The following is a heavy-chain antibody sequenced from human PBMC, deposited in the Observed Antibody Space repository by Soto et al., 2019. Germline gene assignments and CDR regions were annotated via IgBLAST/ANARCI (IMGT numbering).Heavy chain of an antibody. CDR2: INHSGST. CDR1: GGSFSGYY. Sequence: ETLSLTCAVYGGSFSGYYWSWIRQPPGKGLEWIGEINHSGSTNYNPSLKSRVTISVDTSKNQFSLKLSSVTAADTAVYYCGNWFDPWGQGTLVTVSS. V-gene: IGHV4-34*01. CDR3: GNWFDP. J-gene: IGHJ5*02.